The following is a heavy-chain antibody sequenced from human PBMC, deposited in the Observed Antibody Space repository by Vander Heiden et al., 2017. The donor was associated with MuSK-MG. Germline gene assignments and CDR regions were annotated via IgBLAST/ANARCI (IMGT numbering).Heavy chain of an antibody. CDR2: IISSGSTI. V-gene: IGHV3-48*03. Sequence: EVQLVESGGGLVQPGGSLRLSSAASGFTFTSYGMNWVRQAAGKGLEWVSYIISSGSTIYYADSVKCRFTISRDNAKNSLYLQMNSLSAEDTAVYYCARDWGNFGYYYGMDVWCQGTTVNLSS. D-gene: IGHD3-16*01. CDR3: ARDWGNFGYYYGMDV. CDR1: GFTFTSYG. J-gene: IGHJ6*01.